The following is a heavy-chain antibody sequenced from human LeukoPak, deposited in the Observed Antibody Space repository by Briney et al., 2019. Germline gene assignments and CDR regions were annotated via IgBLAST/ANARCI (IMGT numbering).Heavy chain of an antibody. J-gene: IGHJ4*02. CDR3: ARSFDLTTIDY. V-gene: IGHV4-59*01. CDR2: IYYSGST. D-gene: IGHD3-9*01. Sequence: KPSETLSLTCTVSGGSISSYYWSWIRQPPGKGLEWIGYIYYSGSTNYNPSLKSRVTISVDTSKNQFSLKLTSVTAADTAVYYCARSFDLTTIDYWGQGTLVTVSS. CDR1: GGSISSYY.